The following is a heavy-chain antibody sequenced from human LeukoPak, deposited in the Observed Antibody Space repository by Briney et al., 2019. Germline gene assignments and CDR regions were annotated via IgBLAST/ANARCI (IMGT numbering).Heavy chain of an antibody. CDR2: IKQDGSEK. CDR1: GFTFSSRDW. D-gene: IGHD3-10*02. J-gene: IGHJ6*04. Sequence: GGSLRLSCVASGFTFSSRDWMTWVRQAPGKGLEWVANIKQDGSEKNYVDSVKGRFTISRDNAKNSVDLQMNSLRVEDTAVYYCAELGITMIGGVWGKGTTVTVSS. CDR3: AELGITMIGGV. V-gene: IGHV3-7*01.